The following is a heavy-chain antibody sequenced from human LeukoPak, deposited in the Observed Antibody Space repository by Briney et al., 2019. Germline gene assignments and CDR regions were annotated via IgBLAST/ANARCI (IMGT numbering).Heavy chain of an antibody. V-gene: IGHV3-33*01. J-gene: IGHJ5*02. Sequence: GGSLRLSCAASGFTLSSYGMHWVRQAPGKGLEWVAVIWYDGSNKYYADSVKGRFTISRDNSKNTLYPQMNSLRAEDTAVYYCARDRSYYYDSSATNWFDPWGQGTLVTVSS. CDR1: GFTLSSYG. CDR3: ARDRSYYYDSSATNWFDP. CDR2: IWYDGSNK. D-gene: IGHD3-22*01.